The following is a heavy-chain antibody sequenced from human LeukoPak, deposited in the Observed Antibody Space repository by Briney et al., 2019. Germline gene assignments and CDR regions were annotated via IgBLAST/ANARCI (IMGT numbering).Heavy chain of an antibody. J-gene: IGHJ4*02. D-gene: IGHD2/OR15-2a*01. CDR2: IYSSGRT. CDR1: GGSISSYY. CDR3: ARERAAEYYLLF. V-gene: IGHV4-59*01. Sequence: SETLSFTCTVSGGSISSYYWSWIRQPPGKGLEWIGYIYSSGRTNYNASLKSRVTISVDTSKNQFSLKLSSVPAADTAVYYCARERAAEYYLLFWAEGTLLTVSS.